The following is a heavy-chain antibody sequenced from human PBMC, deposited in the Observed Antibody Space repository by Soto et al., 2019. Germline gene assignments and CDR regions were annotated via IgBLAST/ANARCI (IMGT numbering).Heavy chain of an antibody. D-gene: IGHD3-3*01. CDR3: ARGATIFGVAAYSYYEMEV. J-gene: IGHJ6*02. V-gene: IGHV1-69*01. Sequence: QVQLVQSGAEVKKPGSSVKVSCRASGGTFSNYAISWVRHAPGQGLEWMGGIVPAFGTPNYAQNLQGRITITADDSTTTVYMDLSSLRSEDTAVYYCARGATIFGVAAYSYYEMEVWCQGTTVTVSS. CDR1: GGTFSNYA. CDR2: IVPAFGTP.